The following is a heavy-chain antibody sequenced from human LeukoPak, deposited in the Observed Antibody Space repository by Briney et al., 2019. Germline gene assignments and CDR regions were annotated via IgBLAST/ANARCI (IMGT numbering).Heavy chain of an antibody. J-gene: IGHJ3*02. D-gene: IGHD3-10*01. CDR1: GGSISSGSYY. CDR2: IYYSGRT. Sequence: SQTLSLTCTVSGGSISSGSYYWGWIRQPPGKGLEWIGSIYYSGRTYYNASLKSRVTISVDTSKKQFSLKLSSVTAADTAVYYCARHGGTMVRATGAFDIWGQGTMVTVSS. CDR3: ARHGGTMVRATGAFDI. V-gene: IGHV4-39*01.